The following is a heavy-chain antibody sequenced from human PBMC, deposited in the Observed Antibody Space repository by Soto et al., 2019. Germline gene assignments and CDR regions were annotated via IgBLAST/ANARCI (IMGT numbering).Heavy chain of an antibody. CDR3: ARDLSSGWYVIDY. J-gene: IGHJ4*02. CDR1: GFTFSSYA. CDR2: ISYDGSNK. V-gene: IGHV3-30-3*01. Sequence: GGSLRLSCAASGFTFSSYAMHWVRQAPGKGLEWVAVISYDGSNKYYADSVKGRFTISRDNSKNTLYLQMNSLRAEDTAVYYCARDLSSGWYVIDYWGQGTLVTVSS. D-gene: IGHD6-19*01.